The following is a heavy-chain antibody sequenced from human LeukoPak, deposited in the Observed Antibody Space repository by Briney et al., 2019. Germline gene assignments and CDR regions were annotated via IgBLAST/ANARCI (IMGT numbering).Heavy chain of an antibody. CDR1: GYSFSSYW. Sequence: PGEFPKISCKGSGYSFSSYWIAWVRQMPGKDLEWMGVIYPRDSRTTYSPSFQDQVTISADKSISTAYLQWTSLKASDTAMYYYARHLSDITSSPNYWGPGTLVTVSS. CDR2: IYPRDSRT. D-gene: IGHD2-2*01. J-gene: IGHJ4*02. V-gene: IGHV5-51*01. CDR3: ARHLSDITSSPNY.